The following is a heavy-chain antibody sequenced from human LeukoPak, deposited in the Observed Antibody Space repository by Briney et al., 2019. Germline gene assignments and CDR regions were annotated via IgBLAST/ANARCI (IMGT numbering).Heavy chain of an antibody. D-gene: IGHD3-3*01. CDR3: ARENKGNDFWSGGGYYFDY. CDR1: GYTFTSYG. CDR2: ISAYNGNT. Sequence: ASVKVSCKASGYTFTSYGISWVRQASGQGLEWMGWISAYNGNTNYAQKLQGRVTMTTDTSTSTAYMELRSLRSDDTAVYYCARENKGNDFWSGGGYYFDYWGQGTLVTVSS. V-gene: IGHV1-18*01. J-gene: IGHJ4*02.